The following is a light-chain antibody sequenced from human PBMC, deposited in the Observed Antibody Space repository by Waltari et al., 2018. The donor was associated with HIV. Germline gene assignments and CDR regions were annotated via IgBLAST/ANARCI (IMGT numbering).Light chain of an antibody. CDR3: SSYTSSSTPYV. Sequence: QSALPQPASVSGSPGQSLTISCTGTSSDVVGYNSVSWYQQHPGKAPKLMIYEVSNRPSGVSNRFSGSKSGNTASLTISGLQAEDEADYYCSSYTSSSTPYVFGTGTKVTVL. J-gene: IGLJ1*01. CDR1: SSDVVGYNS. V-gene: IGLV2-14*01. CDR2: EVS.